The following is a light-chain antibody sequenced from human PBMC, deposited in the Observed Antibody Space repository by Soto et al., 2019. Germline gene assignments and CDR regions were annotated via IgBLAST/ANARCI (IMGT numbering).Light chain of an antibody. CDR3: QQYDKWPYT. CDR1: QSVFYNSNNKNY. V-gene: IGKV4-1*01. J-gene: IGKJ5*01. Sequence: IVVTHSPDSLAVSLGERAPINCKSSQSVFYNSNNKNYLVWYQQKPGQPPKVLIYWASTRESGVPDRFSGSGSGTDFTLTISSLQSEDGATYYCQQYDKWPYTFGQGTRWRL. CDR2: WAS.